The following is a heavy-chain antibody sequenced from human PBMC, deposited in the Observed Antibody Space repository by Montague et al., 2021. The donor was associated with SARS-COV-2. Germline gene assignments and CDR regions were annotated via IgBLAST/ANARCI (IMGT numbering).Heavy chain of an antibody. D-gene: IGHD2-2*01. CDR1: GGSFSGYY. V-gene: IGHV4-34*01. Sequence: SETLSLTCAVYGGSFSGYYWSWIRQPPGKGLEWIGEINHSGSTNYNPSLKSRVTISVDTSKNQFSLKLSSVTAADTAVYHCARARQDVVVPALGIGAYYYCYYMDVWGKGTTVTVSS. CDR2: INHSGST. J-gene: IGHJ6*03. CDR3: ARARQDVVVPALGIGAYYYCYYMDV.